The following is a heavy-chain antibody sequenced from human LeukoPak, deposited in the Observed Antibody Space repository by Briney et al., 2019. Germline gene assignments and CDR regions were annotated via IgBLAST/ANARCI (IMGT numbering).Heavy chain of an antibody. CDR2: INHSGST. CDR3: ARGRRHYYGMDV. Sequence: PSETLSLTCAVYGGSFSGYYWSWIRQPPGKGLEWIGEINHSGSTNYNPSLKSRVTISVDTSKNQFSLKLGSVTAADTAVYYCARGRRHYYGMDVWGQGTTVTVSS. D-gene: IGHD5-24*01. CDR1: GGSFSGYY. J-gene: IGHJ6*02. V-gene: IGHV4-34*01.